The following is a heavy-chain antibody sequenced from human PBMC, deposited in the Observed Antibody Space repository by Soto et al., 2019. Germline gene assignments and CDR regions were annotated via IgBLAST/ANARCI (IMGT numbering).Heavy chain of an antibody. J-gene: IGHJ3*02. Sequence: EVQLVESGGGLVQPGQSLRVSCAASGFSFSSYSMNWVRQAPWKGLEWISYISSSKTYIWYADSVKGRFTISRDNAKNSLSLQMNSLRDEDTAVYYCVRDSGWAFDIWGLGTMVTVSS. CDR3: VRDSGWAFDI. D-gene: IGHD6-19*01. V-gene: IGHV3-48*02. CDR2: ISSSKTYI. CDR1: GFSFSSYS.